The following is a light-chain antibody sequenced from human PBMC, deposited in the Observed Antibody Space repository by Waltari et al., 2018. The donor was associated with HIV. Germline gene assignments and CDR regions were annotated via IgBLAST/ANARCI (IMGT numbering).Light chain of an antibody. J-gene: IGLJ2*01. V-gene: IGLV2-14*03. CDR2: DVS. CDR3: SSYTSGSTLV. Sequence: QSALTQPASVSGSPGGSITISCTGTSSDVGGYNYVSWYQQHPGKAPKLMIYDVSNRPSGVSNRFSGSKSGNTASLTISGLQAEDEADYYCSSYTSGSTLVFGGGTKLTVL. CDR1: SSDVGGYNY.